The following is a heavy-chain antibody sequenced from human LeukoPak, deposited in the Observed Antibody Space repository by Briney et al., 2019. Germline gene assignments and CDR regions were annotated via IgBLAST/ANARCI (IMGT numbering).Heavy chain of an antibody. CDR1: GFTFSSYG. Sequence: GRSLGLSCAASGFTFSSYGMHWVRQAPGKGLEWVAVISYDGSNKYYADSVKGRFTISRDNSKNTLYLQMNSLRAEDTAVYYCANLLRWEPYWGQGTLVTVSS. V-gene: IGHV3-30*18. J-gene: IGHJ4*02. CDR2: ISYDGSNK. CDR3: ANLLRWEPY. D-gene: IGHD4-23*01.